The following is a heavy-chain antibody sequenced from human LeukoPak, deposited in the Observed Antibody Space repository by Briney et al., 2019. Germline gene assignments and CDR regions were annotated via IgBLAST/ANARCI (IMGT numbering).Heavy chain of an antibody. D-gene: IGHD3-16*01. V-gene: IGHV3-23*01. J-gene: IGHJ4*02. CDR2: VRGNGET. CDR1: GLSFSSFA. Sequence: GGSLRLSCAASGLSFSSFAMSWVRQGPARGLEWVSSVRGNGETLYSDSVKGRFALSSDSSRNTVYFRLNNLRVEDTAIYYCARASWVSSTDAVRWGQGTLVTVSS. CDR3: ARASWVSSTDAVR.